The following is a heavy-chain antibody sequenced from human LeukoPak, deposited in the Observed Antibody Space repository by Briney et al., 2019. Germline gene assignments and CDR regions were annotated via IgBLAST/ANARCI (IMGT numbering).Heavy chain of an antibody. Sequence: KSSETLSLTCTVSGGSISSGGYYWSWIRQHPGKGLKCIGYIYYSGSTYYNPSLKIRVTISVDMSKNQFSLKLSSVTAADTAVYYCARVAHDSSGYTIDYWGQGTLVTVSS. J-gene: IGHJ4*02. CDR2: IYYSGST. V-gene: IGHV4-31*03. CDR1: GGSISSGGYY. D-gene: IGHD3-22*01. CDR3: ARVAHDSSGYTIDY.